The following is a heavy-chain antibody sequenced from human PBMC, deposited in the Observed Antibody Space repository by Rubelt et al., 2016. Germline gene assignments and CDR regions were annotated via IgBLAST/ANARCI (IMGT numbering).Heavy chain of an antibody. Sequence: QVQLVQSGAEVKKPGASVKVSCKASGYTFTSYAMHWVRQAPGQRLEWMGWINAGNGNTKYSQKFQGRVTMTRDTSITTAYMELSRLRSDDTAVFYCARESSSGWYIDYWGQGTLVTVSS. V-gene: IGHV1-3*01. D-gene: IGHD6-19*01. CDR3: ARESSSGWYIDY. CDR2: INAGNGNT. J-gene: IGHJ4*02. CDR1: GYTFTSYA.